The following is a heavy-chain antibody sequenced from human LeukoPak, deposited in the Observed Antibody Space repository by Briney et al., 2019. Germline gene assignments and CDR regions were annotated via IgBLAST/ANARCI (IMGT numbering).Heavy chain of an antibody. V-gene: IGHV5-51*01. Sequence: GESLKISCKGSGYSLTSYWIGWVRQMPGKGLEWMGIIYPGDSDARYSPSFQGQVTISADKSISTAYLQWSSLKASDTAMYYCAREYDYGDYVFDYWGQGTLVTVSS. CDR2: IYPGDSDA. CDR1: GYSLTSYW. D-gene: IGHD4-17*01. J-gene: IGHJ4*02. CDR3: AREYDYGDYVFDY.